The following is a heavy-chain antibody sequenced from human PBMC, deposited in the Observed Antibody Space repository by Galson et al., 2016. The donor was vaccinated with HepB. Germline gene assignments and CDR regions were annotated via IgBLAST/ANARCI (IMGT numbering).Heavy chain of an antibody. Sequence: QSGAEVKKPGESLRISCRGSGSSFTTYWVAWVRQMPGKGLQWMGMIDPGDSDTNYNPSFQGHVTFSADQAISTAYLQWSSLKPSDTAMYYCAAPSLSSVWQSPLDYWGQGSLVTVSS. J-gene: IGHJ4*02. D-gene: IGHD2-15*01. CDR2: IDPGDSDT. CDR1: GSSFTTYW. CDR3: AAPSLSSVWQSPLDY. V-gene: IGHV5-10-1*01.